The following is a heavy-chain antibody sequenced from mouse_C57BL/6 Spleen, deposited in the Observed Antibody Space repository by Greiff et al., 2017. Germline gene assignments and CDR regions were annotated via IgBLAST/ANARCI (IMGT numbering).Heavy chain of an antibody. Sequence: EASGFTFTDYYMSWVRQPPGKALEWLGFIRNKANGYTTEYSASVKGRFTISRDNSQSILYLQMNALRAEDSATYYCASHAGDPFAYWGQGTLVTVSA. CDR1: GFTFTDYY. D-gene: IGHD3-3*01. J-gene: IGHJ3*01. CDR2: IRNKANGYTT. CDR3: ASHAGDPFAY. V-gene: IGHV7-3*01.